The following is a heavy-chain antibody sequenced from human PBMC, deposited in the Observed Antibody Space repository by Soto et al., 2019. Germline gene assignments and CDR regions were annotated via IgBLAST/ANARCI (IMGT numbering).Heavy chain of an antibody. CDR2: IHHSGST. CDR3: ASGQQLVRNY. V-gene: IGHV4-30-2*01. Sequence: QLQLQESGSGVVKPSQTLSLTCAVSGGSISSGGYSWSWIRQPPGKGLEWIGYIHHSGSTSYNPSLKLPATISVDRSKHHVSLKLSSVTAAYTAVYSCASGQQLVRNYWGQGTLVTVSS. CDR1: GGSISSGGYS. D-gene: IGHD6-13*01. J-gene: IGHJ4*02.